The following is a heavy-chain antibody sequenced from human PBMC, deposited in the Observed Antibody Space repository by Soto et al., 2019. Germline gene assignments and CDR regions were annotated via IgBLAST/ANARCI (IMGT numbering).Heavy chain of an antibody. J-gene: IGHJ4*02. CDR3: ARSYDFWSGSTNYFDY. CDR1: GGSVSSGSYY. Sequence: SETLSLTCTVSGGSVSSGSYYWSWIRQPPGKGLEWIGYIYYSRSTNYNPSLKSRVTISVDTSKNQFSLKLSSVTAADTAVYYCARSYDFWSGSTNYFDYWGQGTLVTVSS. V-gene: IGHV4-61*01. CDR2: IYYSRST. D-gene: IGHD3-3*01.